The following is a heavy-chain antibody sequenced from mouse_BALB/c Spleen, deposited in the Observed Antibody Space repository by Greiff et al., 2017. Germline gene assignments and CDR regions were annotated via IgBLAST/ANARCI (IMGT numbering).Heavy chain of an antibody. CDR3: ARGYYRGTWFAY. V-gene: IGHV3-6*02. Sequence: EVKLQESGPGLVKPSQSLSLTCSVTGYSITSGYYWNWIRQFPGNKLEWMGYISYDGSNNYNPSLKNRISITRDTSKNQFFLKLNSVTTEDTATYYCARGYYRGTWFAYWGQGTLVTVSA. D-gene: IGHD2-12*01. CDR2: ISYDGSN. CDR1: GYSITSGYY. J-gene: IGHJ3*01.